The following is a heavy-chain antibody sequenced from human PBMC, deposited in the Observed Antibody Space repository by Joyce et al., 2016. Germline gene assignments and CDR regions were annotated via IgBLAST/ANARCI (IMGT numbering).Heavy chain of an antibody. CDR2: ISGRIATI. CDR3: ARKKGYCRGGNCYVSYFYYMDV. D-gene: IGHD2-15*01. J-gene: IGHJ6*03. CDR1: GFLFNYYS. Sequence: EVKLVESGGGLVQPGGSLRLSCAASGFLFNYYSMTWLRQAPGKGPEHLSYISGRIATIYYADSVKGRFTASRDNARSSLYLQMNSLRVEDTAVYYCARKKGYCRGGNCYVSYFYYMDVWGKGTTVTVSS. V-gene: IGHV3-48*04.